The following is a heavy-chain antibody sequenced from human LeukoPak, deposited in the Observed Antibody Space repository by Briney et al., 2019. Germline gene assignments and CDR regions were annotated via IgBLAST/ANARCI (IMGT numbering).Heavy chain of an antibody. Sequence: GGSLRLSCAASGFTFSSYWMSWVRQAPGKGLEWVANIKQDGSEKYYVDSVKGRFTISRDNAKNSLYLQMNSLRAEDTAVYYCAKEEGSWWTQIYYRYYFDYWGQGTLVTVSS. V-gene: IGHV3-7*01. CDR1: GFTFSSYW. CDR3: AKEEGSWWTQIYYRYYFDY. D-gene: IGHD2-15*01. CDR2: IKQDGSEK. J-gene: IGHJ4*02.